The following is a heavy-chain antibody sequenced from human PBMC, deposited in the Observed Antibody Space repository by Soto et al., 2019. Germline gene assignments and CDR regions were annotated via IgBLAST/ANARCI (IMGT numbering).Heavy chain of an antibody. CDR1: GFTFTTYA. CDR2: IYRGDST. Sequence: GGSLRLSCEASGFTFTTYALIWVRQAPGKGLEWVSAIYRGDSTYYADSVKGRFTISRDNSKNTLHLQMNSLRAEDTAVYYCAKDLEVYGSGYPWYFDLWGRGTLVTVSS. V-gene: IGHV3-23*01. D-gene: IGHD3-10*01. J-gene: IGHJ2*01. CDR3: AKDLEVYGSGYPWYFDL.